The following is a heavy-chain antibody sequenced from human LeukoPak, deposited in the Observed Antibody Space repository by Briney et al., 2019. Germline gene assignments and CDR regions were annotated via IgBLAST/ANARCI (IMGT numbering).Heavy chain of an antibody. Sequence: QPGGSLRLSCAASGFTFSSYGMHWVRQAPGKGPEWVAFIRYDGSNKYYADSVKGRFTISRDNSKNTLYLQMNSLRAEDTAVYYCAKGGGIGYYFDYWGQGTLVTVSS. D-gene: IGHD2-15*01. CDR1: GFTFSSYG. J-gene: IGHJ4*02. CDR3: AKGGGIGYYFDY. V-gene: IGHV3-30*02. CDR2: IRYDGSNK.